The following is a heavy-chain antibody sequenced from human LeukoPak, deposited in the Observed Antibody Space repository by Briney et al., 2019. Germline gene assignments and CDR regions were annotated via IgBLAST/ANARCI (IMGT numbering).Heavy chain of an antibody. J-gene: IGHJ6*02. CDR1: GFTFSSYG. CDR3: AKDYYGSGNYYYGMDV. CDR2: ISYDGSNK. D-gene: IGHD3-10*01. V-gene: IGHV3-30*18. Sequence: GRSLRLSCAASGFTFSSYGMHWVRQAPGKGLEWVAVISYDGSNKYYADSVKGRFTIHRDNSKSTLYLQMNSLRAEDTAVYYCAKDYYGSGNYYYGMDVWGQGTTVTVSS.